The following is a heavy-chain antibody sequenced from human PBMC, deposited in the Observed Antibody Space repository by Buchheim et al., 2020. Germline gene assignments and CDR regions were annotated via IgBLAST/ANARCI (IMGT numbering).Heavy chain of an antibody. J-gene: IGHJ4*02. CDR1: GFTFDEYT. V-gene: IGHV3-43*01. CDR3: AKEKRSRDWNYPAY. Sequence: EVQLVESGGVVVQPGGSLRLSCAVSGFTFDEYTMHWVRQAPGKGLEWVSLISWDGGSTDYADSVKGRFTISRDNRKTSLYLQMNSLTIEDTALYYCAKEKRSRDWNYPAYWGQGTL. D-gene: IGHD1-7*01. CDR2: ISWDGGST.